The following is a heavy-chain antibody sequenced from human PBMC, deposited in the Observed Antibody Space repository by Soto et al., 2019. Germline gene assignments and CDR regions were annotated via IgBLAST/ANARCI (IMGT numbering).Heavy chain of an antibody. CDR2: TNTGGTT. Sequence: EVPVLATGGGLIQPGGSLRLSCAASGFTVNSNYMSWVRQAPGEGLQWVSITNTGGTTYYADSVKGRFTVSRDNSKNTLYLQMNSLRAEDTAVYYCAKGDGLILAVWGQGTKVSVSS. CDR1: GFTVNSNY. CDR3: AKGDGLILAV. J-gene: IGHJ6*02. V-gene: IGHV3-53*02. D-gene: IGHD1-26*01.